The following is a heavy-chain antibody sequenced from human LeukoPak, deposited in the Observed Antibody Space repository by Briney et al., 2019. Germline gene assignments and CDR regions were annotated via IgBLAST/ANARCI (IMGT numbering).Heavy chain of an antibody. CDR1: GFTFSSYG. CDR3: AKMTIHGDSVL. J-gene: IGHJ4*02. Sequence: GGSLRLSCAASGFTFSSYGMSWVRQAPGKGLEWVSSISNSGGSTYHADSVKGRFTISRDNSKNTLYLQMNSLRAEDTAVYYCAKMTIHGDSVLWGQGSLVTVSS. V-gene: IGHV3-23*01. D-gene: IGHD2-21*02. CDR2: ISNSGGST.